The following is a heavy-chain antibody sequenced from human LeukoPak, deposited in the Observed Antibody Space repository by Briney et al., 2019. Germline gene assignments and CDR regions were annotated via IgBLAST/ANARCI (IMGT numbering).Heavy chain of an antibody. V-gene: IGHV1-2*02. CDR1: GYTFTDYY. D-gene: IGHD4/OR15-4a*01. CDR3: ARAPPIGATYSFDY. Sequence: ASVKVSCKASGYTFTDYYMHWVRQAPGQGLEWMGWINANRGGTNYAQRFQGRVTMTRDTSITTAYMELSRLKSDDTAVYYCARAPPIGATYSFDYWGQGTLVTVSS. CDR2: INANRGGT. J-gene: IGHJ4*02.